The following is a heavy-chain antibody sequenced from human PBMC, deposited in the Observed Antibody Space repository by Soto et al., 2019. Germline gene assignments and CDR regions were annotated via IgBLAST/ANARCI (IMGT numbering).Heavy chain of an antibody. CDR2: INPNSGGT. CDR3: ARGTIVQAVVNDAFDI. V-gene: IGHV1-2*04. D-gene: IGHD2-21*01. CDR1: GYTFTGYY. Sequence: QVQLVQSGAEVKKPGASVKVSCKASGYTFTGYYMHWVRQAPGQGLEWMGWINPNSGGTNYAQKFQGWVTMTRDTSISTAYMELSRLRSDDTAVYYCARGTIVQAVVNDAFDIWGQGTMVTVSS. J-gene: IGHJ3*02.